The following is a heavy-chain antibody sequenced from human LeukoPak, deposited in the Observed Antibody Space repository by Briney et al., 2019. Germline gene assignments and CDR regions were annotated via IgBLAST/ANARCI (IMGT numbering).Heavy chain of an antibody. CDR3: ARVSDDSGWNFDY. J-gene: IGHJ4*02. Sequence: ASVKLSCKASGYTFTSYAIHWVRQAPGQRPEWMGWINAGNGNRKYSQKFQDRVTITREPSATTAYMELNSLTSEDTAVYYCARVSDDSGWNFDYWGQGTLVTVSS. V-gene: IGHV1-3*01. CDR2: INAGNGNR. D-gene: IGHD6-19*01. CDR1: GYTFTSYA.